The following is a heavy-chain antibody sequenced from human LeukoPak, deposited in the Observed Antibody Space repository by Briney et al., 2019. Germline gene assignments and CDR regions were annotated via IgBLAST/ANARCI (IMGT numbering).Heavy chain of an antibody. CDR3: AKDWAYFDSSDFDY. CDR2: ISGSDGRT. V-gene: IGHV3-23*01. J-gene: IGHJ4*02. D-gene: IGHD3-22*01. Sequence: GGSLRLSCAASGYTFSVHSMRLVRQAPGKGLEWVSAISGSDGRTYYADSVKGRFTISRDNSKSTLYLQMNSQTRKHTDIYYCAKDWAYFDSSDFDYWGQGTLVTVSS. CDR1: GYTFSVHS.